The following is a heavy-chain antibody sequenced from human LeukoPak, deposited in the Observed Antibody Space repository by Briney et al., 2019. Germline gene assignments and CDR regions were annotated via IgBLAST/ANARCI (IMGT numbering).Heavy chain of an antibody. J-gene: IGHJ4*02. CDR1: GFTFSSYS. D-gene: IGHD1-26*01. CDR2: ISSSSSYI. V-gene: IGHV3-21*01. CDR3: ARDLGMYSGSYSRDY. Sequence: GGSLRLSCAASGFTFSSYSMNWVRQAPGKGLEWVSSISSSSSYIYYADSVKGRFTISRDNAKNSLYLQMNSLRAEDTAVYYCARDLGMYSGSYSRDYWGQGTLVTASS.